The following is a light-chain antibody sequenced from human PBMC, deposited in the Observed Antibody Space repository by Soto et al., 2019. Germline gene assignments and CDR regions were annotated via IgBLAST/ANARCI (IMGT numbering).Light chain of an antibody. J-gene: IGKJ1*01. Sequence: EIVLTHSPATLSLSPGEIATLSCRASQSVSSSYLAWYQQKPGQAPRLLIYGASSRATGIPDRFSGSGSGTDFTLTISRLEPEDFAVYYCQQYSSLWTFGQGTKVDIK. V-gene: IGKV3-20*01. CDR2: GAS. CDR1: QSVSSSY. CDR3: QQYSSLWT.